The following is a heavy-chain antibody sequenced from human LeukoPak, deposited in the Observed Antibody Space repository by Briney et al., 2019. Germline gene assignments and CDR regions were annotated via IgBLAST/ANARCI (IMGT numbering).Heavy chain of an antibody. Sequence: KASETLSLTCTVSGGFISSGGYFWSWIRQYPGKGLEWIGYIYYSGSTYYNPSLKSRVTISVDTSKNQFSLKLSSVTAADTAVYCCASASSWNYFDYWGQGTLVTVSS. CDR3: ASASSWNYFDY. CDR1: GGFISSGGYF. CDR2: IYYSGST. D-gene: IGHD6-13*01. J-gene: IGHJ4*02. V-gene: IGHV4-31*03.